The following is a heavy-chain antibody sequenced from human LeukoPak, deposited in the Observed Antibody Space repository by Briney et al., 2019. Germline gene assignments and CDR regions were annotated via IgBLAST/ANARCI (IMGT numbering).Heavy chain of an antibody. Sequence: PGGSLRLSCAASVCVLSPYAMHWARQAPGKGLEWVAVISYDGSNKYYADSVKGRFTISRDNSKNTLYLQMNSLRAEDTAVYYSAGSWWRTSCAGNWFDPWGQGTLVTVSS. J-gene: IGHJ5*02. CDR1: VCVLSPYA. D-gene: IGHD2-2*01. CDR3: AGSWWRTSCAGNWFDP. CDR2: ISYDGSNK. V-gene: IGHV3-30*04.